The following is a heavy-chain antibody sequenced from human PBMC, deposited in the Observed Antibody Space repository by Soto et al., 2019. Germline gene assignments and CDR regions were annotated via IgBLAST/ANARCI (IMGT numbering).Heavy chain of an antibody. Sequence: PSETLSLTCTFPGDSISIRSYYWGWIRQPPGKGLEWIGSIYYSGSTYNNPSLRSRVSMSIDTSKDQFSLKLKSVTAADTALYFCARQRTSVVTKAYFDVWGPGSMVTVSS. V-gene: IGHV4-39*01. D-gene: IGHD2-21*02. J-gene: IGHJ3*01. CDR1: GDSISIRSYY. CDR3: ARQRTSVVTKAYFDV. CDR2: IYYSGST.